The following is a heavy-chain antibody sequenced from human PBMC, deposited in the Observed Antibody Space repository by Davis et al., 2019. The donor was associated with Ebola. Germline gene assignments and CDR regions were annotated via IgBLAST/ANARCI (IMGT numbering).Heavy chain of an antibody. V-gene: IGHV3-23*01. CDR3: AKFSRAGDSV. J-gene: IGHJ4*02. D-gene: IGHD6-13*01. CDR1: VITFSSYA. CDR2: ISGSGGTT. Sequence: PGGSLRLSCADSVITFSSYAMTWVRQAPGKGLEWVSAISGSGGTTYYAGSVKGRFTVSRDNSKKTMYLQMNSLRAEGTAVYYCAKFSRAGDSVWGQGTLVTVSS.